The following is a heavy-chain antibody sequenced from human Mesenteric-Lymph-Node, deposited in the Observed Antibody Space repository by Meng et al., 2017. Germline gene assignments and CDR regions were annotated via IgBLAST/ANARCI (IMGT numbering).Heavy chain of an antibody. CDR3: TRGHLFNWNFIDI. CDR2: ISHDGIKN. V-gene: IGHV3-30-3*01. J-gene: IGHJ4*02. Sequence: VQLVESGGGVVQPGKSLTLSGAGSGFTFNRYGLHWGRQAPGKGLEWVAVISHDGIKNYYADSVKGRFTISRDNSRNTVSLQMDSLRVEDTAMYYCTRGHLFNWNFIDIWGQGTLVTVSS. D-gene: IGHD1-7*01. CDR1: GFTFNRYG.